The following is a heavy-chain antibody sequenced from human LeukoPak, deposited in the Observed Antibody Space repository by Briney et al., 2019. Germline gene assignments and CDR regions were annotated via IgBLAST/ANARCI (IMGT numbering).Heavy chain of an antibody. Sequence: GASVKVSCKASGYTFTSYGISWVRQAPAQGLEWMGWISAYNGNTNYAQKLQGRVTMTTDTSTSTAYMELRSLRSDDTAVYYCARGGLIVVVPAARNTYDYWGQGTLVTVSS. V-gene: IGHV1-18*01. D-gene: IGHD2-2*01. CDR3: ARGGLIVVVPAARNTYDY. J-gene: IGHJ4*02. CDR1: GYTFTSYG. CDR2: ISAYNGNT.